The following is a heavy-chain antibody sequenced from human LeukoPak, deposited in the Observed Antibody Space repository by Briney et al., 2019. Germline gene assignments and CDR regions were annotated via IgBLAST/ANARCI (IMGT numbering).Heavy chain of an antibody. CDR3: ARQYDILTGYFLRTLHFDY. J-gene: IGHJ4*02. CDR2: IYYSGST. Sequence: PSETLSLTCTVSGGSISSSSYYWGWIRQPPGKGLEWIGSIYYSGSTYYNPSLKSRVTISVDTSKNQFSLKLSSVTAADTAVYYCARQYDILTGYFLRTLHFDYWGQGTLVTVSS. V-gene: IGHV4-39*01. D-gene: IGHD3-9*01. CDR1: GGSISSSSYY.